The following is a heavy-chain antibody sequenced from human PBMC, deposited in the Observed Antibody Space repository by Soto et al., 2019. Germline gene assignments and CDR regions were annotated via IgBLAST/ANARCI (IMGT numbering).Heavy chain of an antibody. CDR2: IWYDGSNK. V-gene: IGHV3-33*01. Sequence: QVQLVESGGGVVQPGRSLRLSCAASGFTFSSYGMHWVRQAPGKGLEWVAVIWYDGSNKYYADSVKGRFTISRDNSKNTLYLQMNSLRAEDTAVYYRARDRDYYFDYWGQGTLVTVSS. CDR3: ARDRDYYFDY. D-gene: IGHD3-10*01. J-gene: IGHJ4*02. CDR1: GFTFSSYG.